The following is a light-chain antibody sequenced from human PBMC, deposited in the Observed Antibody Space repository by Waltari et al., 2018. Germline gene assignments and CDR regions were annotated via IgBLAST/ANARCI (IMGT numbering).Light chain of an antibody. Sequence: EIVLTPSPGTLSLSPGERATLSCRASQTVTSNYLAWYQQKPGQAPRLLIYGASSRATDIPGRFSGSGSGTDFTLTISRLEPEDFAVYYCQHYGSSPETFGQGTKLEIK. CDR3: QHYGSSPET. CDR1: QTVTSNY. V-gene: IGKV3-20*01. CDR2: GAS. J-gene: IGKJ2*01.